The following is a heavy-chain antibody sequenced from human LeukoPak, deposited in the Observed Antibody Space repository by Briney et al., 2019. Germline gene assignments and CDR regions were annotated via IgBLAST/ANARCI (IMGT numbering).Heavy chain of an antibody. CDR1: GFSLSTFW. CDR2: ISSSSSYI. Sequence: GGSLRLSCAASGFSLSTFWMHWVRQAPGKGLEWVSSISSSSSYIYYADSVKGRFTISRDNAKNSLYLQMNSLRAEDTAVYYCAKAMDSSGYSPFDYWGQGTLVTVSS. CDR3: AKAMDSSGYSPFDY. D-gene: IGHD3-22*01. J-gene: IGHJ4*02. V-gene: IGHV3-21*01.